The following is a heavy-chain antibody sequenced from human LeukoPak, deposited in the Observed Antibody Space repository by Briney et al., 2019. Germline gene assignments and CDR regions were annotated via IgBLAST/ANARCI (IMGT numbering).Heavy chain of an antibody. D-gene: IGHD3-10*01. CDR3: ARDPNYYGSGTFSVRNWFDP. V-gene: IGHV1-46*01. J-gene: IGHJ5*02. CDR2: INPSGGST. CDR1: GYTFTSYY. Sequence: EASVKVSCKASGYTFTSYYMHWVRQAPGQGLEWMGIINPSGGSTSYAQKFQGRVTMTRDTSTSTVYMELSSLRSDDTAVYYCARDPNYYGSGTFSVRNWFDPWGQGTLVTVSS.